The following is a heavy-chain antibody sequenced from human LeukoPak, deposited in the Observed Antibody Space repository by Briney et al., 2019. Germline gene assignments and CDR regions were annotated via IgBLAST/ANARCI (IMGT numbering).Heavy chain of an antibody. J-gene: IGHJ6*02. Sequence: PGGSLRLSCAASGFTFSSYAMNWVRQAPGKGLEWVSYISSSSSSIYYADSVKGRFTISRDNTKNSLYLQMNSLRDEDTAVYYCSRDEYCSSTSCSYYGMDVWGQGTTVTVSS. D-gene: IGHD2-2*01. V-gene: IGHV3-48*02. CDR1: GFTFSSYA. CDR2: ISSSSSSI. CDR3: SRDEYCSSTSCSYYGMDV.